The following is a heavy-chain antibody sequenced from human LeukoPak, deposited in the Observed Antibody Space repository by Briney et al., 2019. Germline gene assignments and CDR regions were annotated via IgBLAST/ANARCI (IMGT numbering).Heavy chain of an antibody. CDR2: VYYSGST. CDR3: ASNTGTVFDY. CDR1: GDFITAYY. J-gene: IGHJ4*02. V-gene: IGHV4-59*01. D-gene: IGHD7-27*01. Sequence: PSETLSLSCTVSGDFITAYYWSWIRQPPGKGLEWIGYVYYSGSTEYNPSLRSRVTISLEMSKHQFSLNLTSVTAADTAVYYCASNTGTVFDYWGQGALVTVSS.